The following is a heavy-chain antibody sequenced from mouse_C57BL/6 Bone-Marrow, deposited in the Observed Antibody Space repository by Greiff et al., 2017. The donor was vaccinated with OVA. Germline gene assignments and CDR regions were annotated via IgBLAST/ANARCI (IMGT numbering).Heavy chain of an antibody. CDR2: IYPRSGNT. J-gene: IGHJ1*03. Sequence: VQLQQSGAELARPGASVKLSCKASGYTFTSYGISWVKQGTGQGLEWIGEIYPRSGNTYYNEKFKGKATLTADKSSSTAYMELRSLTSEDSAVYFFATTVVPNWYFDVWGTGTTVTVSS. D-gene: IGHD1-1*01. CDR1: GYTFTSYG. CDR3: ATTVVPNWYFDV. V-gene: IGHV1-81*01.